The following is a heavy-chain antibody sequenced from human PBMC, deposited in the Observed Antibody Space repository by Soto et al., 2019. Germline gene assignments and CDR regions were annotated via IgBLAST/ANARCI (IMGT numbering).Heavy chain of an antibody. J-gene: IGHJ5*02. CDR2: VYHSGST. Sequence: QVYLHQSGPGLVKPSGTLSLTCAVSGDSISSTHWWTWVRQTPGKGLEWIGEVYHSGSTSYNPSPKSRVTTSVDKSNNQFSLKLTSVTAADTAVYYCATLPPRIVVTVLPIPTWGQGTLVSVSS. CDR3: ATLPPRIVVTVLPIPT. D-gene: IGHD2-21*01. V-gene: IGHV4-4*02. CDR1: GDSISSTHW.